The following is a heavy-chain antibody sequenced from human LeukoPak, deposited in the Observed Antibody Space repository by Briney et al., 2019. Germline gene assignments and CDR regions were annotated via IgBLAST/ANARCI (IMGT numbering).Heavy chain of an antibody. D-gene: IGHD1-26*01. CDR1: GYTFTSYD. CDR3: AREVGIRGHFDY. V-gene: IGHV1-8*01. Sequence: ASVTVSRKASGYTFTSYDINWVRQATGQGLEWMGWMNPNSGNTGYAQKFQGRVTMTRNTSISTAYMELSSLRSEDTAVYYCAREVGIRGHFDYWGRGTPVTVSS. CDR2: MNPNSGNT. J-gene: IGHJ4*02.